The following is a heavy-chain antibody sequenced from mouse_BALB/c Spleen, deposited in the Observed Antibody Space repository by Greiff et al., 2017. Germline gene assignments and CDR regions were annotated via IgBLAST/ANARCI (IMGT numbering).Heavy chain of an antibody. CDR2: ILPGSGST. D-gene: IGHD1-2*01. V-gene: IGHV1-9*01. CDR1: GYTFSSYW. CDR3: ARRHYGYDAWFAY. J-gene: IGHJ3*01. Sequence: QVQLKQSGAELMKPGASVKISCKATGYTFSSYWIEWVKQRPGHGLEWIGEILPGSGSTNYNEKFKGKATFTADTSSNTAYMQLSSLTSEDSAVYYCARRHYGYDAWFAYWGQGTLVTVSA.